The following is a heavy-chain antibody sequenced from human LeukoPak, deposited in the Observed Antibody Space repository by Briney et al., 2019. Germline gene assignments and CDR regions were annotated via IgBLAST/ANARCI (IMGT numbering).Heavy chain of an antibody. D-gene: IGHD2-15*01. Sequence: GGSLRLSCAASGFTFSSYWMSWVRQAPGKGLEWVANIKQDGSEEYYVDSVKGRFTISRDNAKNSLYLQMNSLRAEDTAVYYCASVLLRRYYFDYWGQGTLVTVSS. J-gene: IGHJ4*02. CDR2: IKQDGSEE. V-gene: IGHV3-7*03. CDR3: ASVLLRRYYFDY. CDR1: GFTFSSYW.